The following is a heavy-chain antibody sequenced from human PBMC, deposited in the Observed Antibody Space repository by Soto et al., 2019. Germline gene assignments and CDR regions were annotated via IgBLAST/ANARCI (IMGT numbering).Heavy chain of an antibody. V-gene: IGHV4-34*01. Sequence: SETLSLTCAVYGGSFSGDYWSGIRQPPGKGLEWIGEINHSGSTNYNPSLKRRVTISVNTSKKHVSLKRSSLTAAGTAVDYCGRGAIAARPADYYYYYMDVWGKGTTVTV. J-gene: IGHJ6*03. CDR1: GGSFSGDY. D-gene: IGHD6-6*01. CDR3: GRGAIAARPADYYYYYMDV. CDR2: INHSGST.